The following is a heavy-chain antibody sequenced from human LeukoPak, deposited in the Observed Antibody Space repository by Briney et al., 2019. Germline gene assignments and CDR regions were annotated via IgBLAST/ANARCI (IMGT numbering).Heavy chain of an antibody. CDR2: IYYSGST. CDR1: GGSISWSSYY. J-gene: IGHJ5*02. CDR3: ARSDCSSTSCYHLWFDP. Sequence: SETLSLTCTVSGGSISWSSYYWGGIRQPPGKGLEWIGSIYYSGSTYYNPSLKSRVTISVDTSKNQFSLKLSSVTAADTAVYYCARSDCSSTSCYHLWFDPWGQGTLVTVSS. D-gene: IGHD2-2*01. V-gene: IGHV4-39*01.